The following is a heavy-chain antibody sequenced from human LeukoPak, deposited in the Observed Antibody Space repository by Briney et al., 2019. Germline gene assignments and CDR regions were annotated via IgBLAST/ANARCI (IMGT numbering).Heavy chain of an antibody. CDR1: GFTFSSYG. Sequence: GRSLRLSCAASGFTFSSYGMHWVRQAPGKGLEWVAVISYDGSNKYYADSVKGRFTISRDNSKNTLYLQMNSLRAEDTAVYYCAKGYSGYDYRSYFDYWGQGTLVTVSS. CDR2: ISYDGSNK. CDR3: AKGYSGYDYRSYFDY. D-gene: IGHD5-12*01. J-gene: IGHJ4*02. V-gene: IGHV3-30*18.